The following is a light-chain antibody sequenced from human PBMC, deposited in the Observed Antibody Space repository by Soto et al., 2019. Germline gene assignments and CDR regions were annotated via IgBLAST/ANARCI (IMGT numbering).Light chain of an antibody. Sequence: DIQLTQSPSSLSPSVGDRITLSCRASQSISRNLNWYQQMPGKAPSLLIYAARDLQSGVPGRFSGSGSGTEFNLTISSLQPEDLATYYCQQSQSTPYTFGQGTKLDI. CDR1: QSISRN. J-gene: IGKJ2*01. CDR3: QQSQSTPYT. V-gene: IGKV1-39*01. CDR2: AAR.